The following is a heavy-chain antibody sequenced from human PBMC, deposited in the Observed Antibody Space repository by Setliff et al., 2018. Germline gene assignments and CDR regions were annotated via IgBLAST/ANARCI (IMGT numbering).Heavy chain of an antibody. CDR2: INHSGST. Sequence: SETLSLTCAVYGESFSGHYWSWIRQPPGKGLEWIGEINHSGSTNYNPSLKSRVTISVDTSKNQFSLKLSSVAAADTAVYYCARVRDCSGGSCHRGFYHYMDVWGKGTTVTVSS. J-gene: IGHJ6*03. V-gene: IGHV4-34*01. CDR3: ARVRDCSGGSCHRGFYHYMDV. CDR1: GESFSGHY. D-gene: IGHD2-15*01.